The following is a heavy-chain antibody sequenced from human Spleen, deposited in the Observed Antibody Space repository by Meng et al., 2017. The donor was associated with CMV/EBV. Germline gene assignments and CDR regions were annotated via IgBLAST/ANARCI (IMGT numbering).Heavy chain of an antibody. Sequence: KVSCKASGYTFIDSWRHWVRQAPGQGLEWMGRINPSSGGTNYAQKFQGRVTMTRDTSTSTAYMELSRLRSDDTAVYYCARSITAAGSIWGQGTLVTVSS. J-gene: IGHJ4*02. CDR3: ARSITAAGSI. V-gene: IGHV1-2*06. CDR2: INPSSGGT. CDR1: GYTFIDSW. D-gene: IGHD6-13*01.